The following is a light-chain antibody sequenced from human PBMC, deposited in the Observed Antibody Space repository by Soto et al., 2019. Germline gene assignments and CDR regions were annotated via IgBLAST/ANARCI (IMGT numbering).Light chain of an antibody. Sequence: QSVLTQPPSVSGAPGQRVTISCTGNNSNIGAGSGVNWYQQFPNRAPKLLIYANTHRPSGVPDRFSGSTSATSASLAITGLQTQDEADYYCAAWDDSLIGPVFGGGTKLTVL. CDR2: ANT. CDR1: NSNIGAGSG. J-gene: IGLJ3*02. V-gene: IGLV1-40*01. CDR3: AAWDDSLIGPV.